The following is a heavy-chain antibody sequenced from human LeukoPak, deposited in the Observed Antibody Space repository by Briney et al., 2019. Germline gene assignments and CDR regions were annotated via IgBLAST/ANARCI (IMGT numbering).Heavy chain of an antibody. D-gene: IGHD1-1*01. Sequence: GGSLRLSCAASGFSFSSYAMTWVRQAPGKGLEWVSVITNSGGSTYYTDSVKGRFTISRDNSKNTLYLQMNSLRAEDTAVYYCAKGWNCDYWGQGTLVTVSS. V-gene: IGHV3-23*01. CDR1: GFSFSSYA. J-gene: IGHJ4*02. CDR2: ITNSGGST. CDR3: AKGWNCDY.